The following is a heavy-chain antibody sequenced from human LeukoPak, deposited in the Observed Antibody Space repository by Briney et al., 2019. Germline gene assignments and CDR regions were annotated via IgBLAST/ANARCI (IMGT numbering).Heavy chain of an antibody. CDR3: ARGTAAWFGERAFDI. J-gene: IGHJ3*02. V-gene: IGHV1-69*04. Sequence: SVKVSCKASGGTFSSYVISWVRQAPGQGLEWMGRIIPILGIANYAQKFQGRVTITADKSTSTACMELSSLRSEDTAVYYCARGTAAWFGERAFDIWGQGTMVTVSS. CDR2: IIPILGIA. CDR1: GGTFSSYV. D-gene: IGHD3-10*01.